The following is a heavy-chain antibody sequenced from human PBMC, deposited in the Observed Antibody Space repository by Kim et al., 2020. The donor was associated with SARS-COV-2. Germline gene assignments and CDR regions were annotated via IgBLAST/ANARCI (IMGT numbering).Heavy chain of an antibody. CDR3: AKGLLWFGELLSDLFDY. Sequence: VKGRFTISRDNSKNTLYLQMNSLRAEDTAVYYCAKGLLWFGELLSDLFDYWGQGTLVTVSS. J-gene: IGHJ4*02. V-gene: IGHV3-30*02. D-gene: IGHD3-10*01.